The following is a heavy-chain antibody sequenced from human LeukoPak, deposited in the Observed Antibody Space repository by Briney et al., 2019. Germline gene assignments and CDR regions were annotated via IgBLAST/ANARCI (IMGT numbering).Heavy chain of an antibody. V-gene: IGHV4-59*12. CDR3: ARVDGGTGVDY. D-gene: IGHD3-10*01. CDR2: INYSGST. CDR1: GGSISSSY. J-gene: IGHJ4*02. Sequence: SETLSLTCTVAGGSISSSYWSWIRQPPGKGLEWIGFINYSGSTNYNPSLKSRVTISVDKSKNQFSLKLSSVTAADTAVYYCARVDGGTGVDYWGQGTLVTVSS.